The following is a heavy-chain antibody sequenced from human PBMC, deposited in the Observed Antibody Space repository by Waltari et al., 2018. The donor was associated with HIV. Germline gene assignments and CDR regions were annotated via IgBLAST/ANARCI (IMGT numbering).Heavy chain of an antibody. Sequence: QVQLQQWGAGLLKPSETLSLTCAVYGDTFSNYLWSWIRQAPNKGLEWIGEIDDRGHTNYNPSLKGRVTISADMSKNQFSLKLDSVTAADTAIYYCTRFLEIWSGHDSWSRGTLVTVSS. J-gene: IGHJ5*02. CDR2: IDDRGHT. CDR3: TRFLEIWSGHDS. CDR1: GDTFSNYL. V-gene: IGHV4-34*01. D-gene: IGHD3-3*01.